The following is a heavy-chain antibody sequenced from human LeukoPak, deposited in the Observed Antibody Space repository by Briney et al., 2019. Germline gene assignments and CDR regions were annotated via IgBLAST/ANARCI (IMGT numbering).Heavy chain of an antibody. V-gene: IGHV4-31*03. CDR3: ARGYDSNSYSPGFDP. Sequence: SETLSLTCTVSGDSVSRGGYYWSWIRQHPVKGLEWIGYIYSSGSTFYNPSLKSRLALSKDTSKNQFSLNPSSVTAADTAVYYCARGYDSNSYSPGFDPWGQGTLVTVSS. J-gene: IGHJ5*02. D-gene: IGHD3-22*01. CDR2: IYSSGST. CDR1: GDSVSRGGYY.